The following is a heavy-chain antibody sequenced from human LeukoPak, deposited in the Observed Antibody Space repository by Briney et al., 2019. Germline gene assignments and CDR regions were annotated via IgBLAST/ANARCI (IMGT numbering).Heavy chain of an antibody. J-gene: IGHJ4*02. D-gene: IGHD1-1*01. V-gene: IGHV3-21*01. CDR3: ARDGALDWKQNADY. Sequence: GGSLRLSCAASGFTFSRYSMNGVRQAPGKGLEWVSSISSSSSYIYYADSVKGRFTISRDNAKNSLYLQMNSLRAEDTAVYYCARDGALDWKQNADYWGQGTLVTVSS. CDR1: GFTFSRYS. CDR2: ISSSSSYI.